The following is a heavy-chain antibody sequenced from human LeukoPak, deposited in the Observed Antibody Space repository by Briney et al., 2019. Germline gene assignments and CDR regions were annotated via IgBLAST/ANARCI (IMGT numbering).Heavy chain of an antibody. CDR1: GLTFSRYG. D-gene: IGHD5-18*01. V-gene: IGHV3-30*02. CDR2: IRYDGSIK. J-gene: IGHJ4*02. Sequence: PGGSLRLSCAASGLTFSRYGMHWVRQAPGKGLEWVTFIRYDGSIKYYADSVKGRFTMSRDNSKNTLFLQMNSLKTEDTAVYYCTIVDTAMPTDYWGQGTLVTVSS. CDR3: TIVDTAMPTDY.